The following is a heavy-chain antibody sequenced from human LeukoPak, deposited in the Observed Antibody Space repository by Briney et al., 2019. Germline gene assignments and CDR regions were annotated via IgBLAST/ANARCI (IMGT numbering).Heavy chain of an antibody. V-gene: IGHV1-69*04. CDR3: ARDSQGAYCGGDCYS. J-gene: IGHJ4*02. CDR1: VGTFSSYT. D-gene: IGHD2-21*01. Sequence: GSSVKVSCNASVGTFSSYTISWVRQAPGQGLEWMGRIIPILGIANYAQKFQGRVTITADKSTSTAYMELSSLRSEDTAVYYCARDSQGAYCGGDCYSWGQGTLVTVSS. CDR2: IIPILGIA.